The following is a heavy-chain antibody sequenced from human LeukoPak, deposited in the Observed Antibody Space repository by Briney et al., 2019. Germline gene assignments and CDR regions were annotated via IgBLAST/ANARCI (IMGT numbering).Heavy chain of an antibody. CDR2: INPSGGST. CDR3: ARYPRHSCSWPPLDY. CDR1: GYTFTSYY. V-gene: IGHV1-46*01. D-gene: IGHD6-13*01. J-gene: IGHJ4*02. Sequence: GASVKVSCKASGYTFTSYYMHWVRQAPGQGLEWMGIINPSGGSTSYAQKFRGRVTMARDTSTSTVYMELSSLRSEDTAVYYCARYPRHSCSWPPLDYWGQGTLVTVSS.